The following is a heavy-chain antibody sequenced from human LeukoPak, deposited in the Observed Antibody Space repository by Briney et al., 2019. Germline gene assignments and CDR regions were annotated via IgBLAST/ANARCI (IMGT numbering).Heavy chain of an antibody. CDR2: IYSGGST. V-gene: IGHV3-66*01. J-gene: IGHJ6*02. CDR1: GFTVSSNY. Sequence: GGSLRLSCAASGFTVSSNYMSWVRQAPGKGLGWVSVIYSGGSTYYADSVKGRFTISGDNSKNTLYLQMNSLRAEDTAVYYCAREVGSYWSGYYYGMDVWGQGTTVTVSS. CDR3: AREVGSYWSGYYYGMDV. D-gene: IGHD1-26*01.